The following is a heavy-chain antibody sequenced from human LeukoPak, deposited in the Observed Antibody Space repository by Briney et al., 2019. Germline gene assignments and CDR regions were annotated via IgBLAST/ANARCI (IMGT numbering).Heavy chain of an antibody. V-gene: IGHV1-69*05. CDR2: IIPIFGTA. CDR3: ASNGGIIGYYYYYMDV. Sequence: SVKVSCKASGGTFSSYAISWVRQAPGQGLEWMGGIIPIFGTANYAQKFQGRVTITTDESTSTAYMELSSLRSEDTAVYYCASNGGIIGYYYYYMDVWGKGTTVTASS. CDR1: GGTFSSYA. D-gene: IGHD3-10*01. J-gene: IGHJ6*03.